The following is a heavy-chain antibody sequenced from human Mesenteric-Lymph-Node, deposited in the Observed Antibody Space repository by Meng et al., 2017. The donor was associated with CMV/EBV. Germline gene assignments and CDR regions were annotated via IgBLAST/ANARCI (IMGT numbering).Heavy chain of an antibody. CDR2: ISYSGST. J-gene: IGHJ6*02. D-gene: IGHD6-13*01. V-gene: IGHV4-31*03. CDR3: ARGVAAAGTLDCYAMDV. CDR1: GGSISSGGGY. Sequence: SETLSLTCTVSGGSISSGGGYWSWIRQHPGKGLEWIGYISYSGSTYYNPSLKSRPTISADTSKNHFSLKLTSVTAADTAVYYCARGVAAAGTLDCYAMDVWGQGTTVTVSS.